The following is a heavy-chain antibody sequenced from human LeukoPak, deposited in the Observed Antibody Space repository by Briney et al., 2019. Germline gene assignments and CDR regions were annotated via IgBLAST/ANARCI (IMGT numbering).Heavy chain of an antibody. V-gene: IGHV3-23*01. CDR3: GRGGEYSSSWYGPNWFDP. Sequence: GGSLRLSCAASAITFSTYAMSWVRQAPGKGLECVSVISGGAGSTYYADSVKGRFTISRDNSKNTLYLQMNSLRAEDTAVYYCGRGGEYSSSWYGPNWFDPWGQGTLVTVSS. D-gene: IGHD6-13*01. CDR2: ISGGAGST. CDR1: AITFSTYA. J-gene: IGHJ5*02.